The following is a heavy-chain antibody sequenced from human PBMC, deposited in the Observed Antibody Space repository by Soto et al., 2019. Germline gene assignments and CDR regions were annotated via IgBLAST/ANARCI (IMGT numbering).Heavy chain of an antibody. CDR2: ISSSSSYI. CDR1: GFTFSSYS. J-gene: IGHJ4*02. CDR3: AREGGKDIVLVPAATAEGFDY. D-gene: IGHD2-2*01. Sequence: EVQLVESGGGLVKPGGSLRLSCAASGFTFSSYSMNWVRQAPGKGLEWVSSISSSSSYIYYADSVKGRFTISRDNAKNSLYLQMNSLRAEDTAVYYCAREGGKDIVLVPAATAEGFDYWGQGTLVTVSS. V-gene: IGHV3-21*01.